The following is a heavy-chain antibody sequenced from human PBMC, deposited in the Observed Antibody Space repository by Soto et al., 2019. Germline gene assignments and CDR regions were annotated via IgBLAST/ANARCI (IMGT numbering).Heavy chain of an antibody. Sequence: EVRLVQSGGVVAQPGGSLRLSCAASGFTFYDYTMHWVRQAPGRGLEWVSLISCGGGSTYYADSVKGRFTISRDNSKNSLYLQMNSLRTDDTAVYYCAKEVLEASTSCYFDFDLWGRGTMVTVSS. J-gene: IGHJ6*02. CDR3: AKEVLEASTSCYFDFDL. D-gene: IGHD2-2*01. CDR1: GFTFYDYT. CDR2: ISCGGGST. V-gene: IGHV3-43*01.